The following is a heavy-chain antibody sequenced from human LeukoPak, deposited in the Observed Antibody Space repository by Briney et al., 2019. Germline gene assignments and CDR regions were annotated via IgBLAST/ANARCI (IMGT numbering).Heavy chain of an antibody. CDR2: IYYSGSA. J-gene: IGHJ5*02. Sequence: PSETLSLTCTVSVGSISSYSWNWIRQPPGKGLEWIGYIYYSGSANYNPSLKSRVTISLDTSKNQFSLRLTSVTAADTAVYYCARVISSSSGQWFDPWGQGTLVTVSS. CDR3: ARVISSSSGQWFDP. CDR1: VGSISSYS. D-gene: IGHD6-6*01. V-gene: IGHV4-59*01.